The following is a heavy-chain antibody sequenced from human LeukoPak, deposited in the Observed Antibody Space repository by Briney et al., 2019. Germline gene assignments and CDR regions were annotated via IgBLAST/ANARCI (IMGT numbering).Heavy chain of an antibody. D-gene: IGHD3-10*01. CDR1: GGSFSGYY. Sequence: PSETLSLTCAVYGGSFSGYYWSWIRQPPGKGLEWIGELNHSGSTNYNPSLKSRVTISVDTSKNQFSLKLSSVTAADTAVYYCARYYGSGSYHATSFDYWGQGTLVTVSS. J-gene: IGHJ4*02. CDR2: LNHSGST. V-gene: IGHV4-34*01. CDR3: ARYYGSGSYHATSFDY.